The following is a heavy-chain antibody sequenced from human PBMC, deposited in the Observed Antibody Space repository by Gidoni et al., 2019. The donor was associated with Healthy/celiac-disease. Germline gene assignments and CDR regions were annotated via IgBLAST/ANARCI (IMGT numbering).Heavy chain of an antibody. Sequence: EVQLLESGGGLVQPGGSLRLSCAASGFPFSSYAMSWVRQAPGKGLEWVSAISGSGGSTYYADSVKGRFTISRDNSKNTLYLQMNSLRAEDTAVYYCAKDGGYSSSWYHYFDYWGQGTLVTVSS. V-gene: IGHV3-23*01. CDR1: GFPFSSYA. D-gene: IGHD6-13*01. J-gene: IGHJ4*02. CDR2: ISGSGGST. CDR3: AKDGGYSSSWYHYFDY.